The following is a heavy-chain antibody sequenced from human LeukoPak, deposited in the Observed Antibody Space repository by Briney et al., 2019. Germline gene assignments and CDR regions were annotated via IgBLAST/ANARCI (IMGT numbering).Heavy chain of an antibody. J-gene: IGHJ5*02. CDR1: GGSISSDSSY. V-gene: IGHV4-39*02. CDR3: ARRNVPGGGNWFDL. Sequence: SETLSLTCTVSGGSISSDSSYWDWIRQPPGKGLEWIGAIYYTGRTDYNPSLKSRVTISIDTSKNDFSLRLTSVTAAGTAVYYCARRNVPGGGNWFDLWGQGTLVSVSP. CDR2: IYYTGRT. D-gene: IGHD3-10*01.